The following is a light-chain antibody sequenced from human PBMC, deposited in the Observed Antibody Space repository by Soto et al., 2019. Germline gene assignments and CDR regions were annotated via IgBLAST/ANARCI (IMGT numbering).Light chain of an antibody. CDR1: SSNIGSNT. CDR2: SNN. CDR3: AAWDDSLNVV. J-gene: IGLJ2*01. Sequence: QSALTQPPSASGTPGQRVTISCSGSSSNIGSNTVNCYQQLPGTAPKLLTYSNNQRPSGVPDRFSGSKSGTSASLAISGLKSKDEADYYCAAWDDSLNVVFGGVTKLTVL. V-gene: IGLV1-44*01.